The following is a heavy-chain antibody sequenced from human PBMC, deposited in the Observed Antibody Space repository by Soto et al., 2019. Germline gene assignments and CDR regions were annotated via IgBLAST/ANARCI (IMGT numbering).Heavy chain of an antibody. V-gene: IGHV3-11*05. J-gene: IGHJ6*02. CDR1: GFTFRDYY. CDR3: AREYYYTMDV. CDR2: IDSSTKYT. Sequence: PGGSLRLSCEASGFTFRDYYMTWFRQAPGKGLEWLSYIDSSTKYTNYADSVKGRFTISGDNAKNSLYLQMNSLRADDTAVYYCAREYYYTMDVWGQGTMVTVSS.